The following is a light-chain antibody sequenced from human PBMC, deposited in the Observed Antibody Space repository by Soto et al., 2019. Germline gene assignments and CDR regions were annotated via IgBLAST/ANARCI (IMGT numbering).Light chain of an antibody. CDR1: SSDVGNHNL. CDR2: DVS. J-gene: IGLJ1*01. Sequence: QSALTQPASVSGSPGQTITISCTGSSSDVGNHNLVSWYQQYPGKAPKLMIYDVSYRPSGVSNRFSGSKSGNTASLTISGLQAADEADYYCNSYTSSGTLYVFGTRTKLTVL. CDR3: NSYTSSGTLYV. V-gene: IGLV2-14*01.